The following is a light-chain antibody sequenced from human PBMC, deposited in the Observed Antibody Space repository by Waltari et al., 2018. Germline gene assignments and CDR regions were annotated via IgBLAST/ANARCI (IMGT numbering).Light chain of an antibody. CDR3: SSYTSRSTLV. Sequence: QSALTQPASVSGSPGQSLTISCTRTSRDVGGYNYVSWYQQHPGKTPQLMIYDVNNRPSGVSSRFSGSKSGNTASLTISGLQAADEADYYCSSYTSRSTLVFGTGTKVTVL. CDR1: SRDVGGYNY. CDR2: DVN. V-gene: IGLV2-14*03. J-gene: IGLJ1*01.